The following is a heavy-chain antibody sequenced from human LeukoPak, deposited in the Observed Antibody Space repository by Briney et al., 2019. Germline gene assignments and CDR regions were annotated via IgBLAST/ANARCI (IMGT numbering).Heavy chain of an antibody. Sequence: PGGSLRLSCIASGFTFSNYWMSWVRQAPGKGLEWVVSIKEDGSDKYYVDSVKGRFTISRDNTKNSLYVQMSSLRAEDTAVYYCARLKDAVTIFDCWGQGILVTVSS. D-gene: IGHD4-17*01. V-gene: IGHV3-7*01. J-gene: IGHJ5*01. CDR1: GFTFSNYW. CDR2: IKEDGSDK. CDR3: ARLKDAVTIFDC.